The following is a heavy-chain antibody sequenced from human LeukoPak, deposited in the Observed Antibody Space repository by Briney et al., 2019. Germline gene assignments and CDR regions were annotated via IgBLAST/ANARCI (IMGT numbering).Heavy chain of an antibody. V-gene: IGHV1-58*01. CDR2: IVVGSGNT. CDR1: GFTFTSSA. CDR3: AAYGSGSYYKYYFDY. D-gene: IGHD3-10*01. J-gene: IGHJ4*02. Sequence: RASVKVSSKASGFTFTSSAVQWVRQARGQRLEWIGWIVVGSGNTNYAQKFQERVTITRDMSTSTAYMELSSLRSEDTAVYYCAAYGSGSYYKYYFDYWGQGTLVTVSS.